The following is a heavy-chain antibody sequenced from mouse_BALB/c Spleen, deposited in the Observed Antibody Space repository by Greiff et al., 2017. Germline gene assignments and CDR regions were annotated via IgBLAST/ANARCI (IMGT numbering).Heavy chain of an antibody. CDR3: ARDRDGNTCAY. CDR2: INSNGGST. J-gene: IGHJ3*01. V-gene: IGHV5-6-3*01. Sequence: EVLLVESGGGLVQPGGSLKLSCAASGFTFSSYGMSWVRQTPDKRLELVATINSNGGSTYYPDSVKGRFTISRDNAKNTLYLQMSSLKSEDTAMYYCARDRDGNTCAYWGQGTLVTVSA. CDR1: GFTFSSYG. D-gene: IGHD2-1*01.